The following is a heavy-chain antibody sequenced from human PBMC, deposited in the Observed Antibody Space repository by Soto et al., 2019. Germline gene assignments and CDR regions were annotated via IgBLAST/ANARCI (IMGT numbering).Heavy chain of an antibody. D-gene: IGHD6-13*01. CDR1: VFIFSNVA. J-gene: IGHJ3*01. Sequence: GESXRLSCFTSASVFIFSNVAMSWVRQAPGRGLEWVSGVSGSGGSKYYADSVKGRFTISRDNSRNTLYLQMDSLTAEETAVYYCAKHKQERNTDDDFDVWGQGTMVTVSS. CDR3: AKHKQERNTDDDFDV. V-gene: IGHV3-23*01. CDR2: VSGSGGSK.